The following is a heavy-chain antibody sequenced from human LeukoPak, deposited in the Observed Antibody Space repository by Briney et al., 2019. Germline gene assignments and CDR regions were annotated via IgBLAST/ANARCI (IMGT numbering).Heavy chain of an antibody. CDR1: GYSISSGYY. CDR2: IYHSGST. Sequence: PSETLSLTCTVSGYSISSGYYWGWIRQPPGRGLEWIGSIYHSGSTYYNPSLKSRVTISVDTSKNQFSLKLSSVTAADTAVYYCARASVVVTATHFDYWGQGTLVTVSS. CDR3: ARASVVVTATHFDY. D-gene: IGHD2-21*02. V-gene: IGHV4-38-2*02. J-gene: IGHJ4*02.